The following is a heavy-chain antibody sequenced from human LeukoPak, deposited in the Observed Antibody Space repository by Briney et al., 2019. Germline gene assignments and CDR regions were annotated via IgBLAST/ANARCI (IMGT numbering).Heavy chain of an antibody. CDR1: GGSISSGSYY. CDR2: IYTSGST. CDR3: AREGDGSLKFDY. V-gene: IGHV4-61*02. Sequence: PSETLSLTCTVSGGSISSGSYYWSWIRQPAGKGLEWIGRIYTSGSTYYNPSLRSRVTISVDTSKNQFSLKVRSVTAADTAVYYCAREGDGSLKFDYWGQGTLVTVSS. J-gene: IGHJ4*02. D-gene: IGHD3-10*01.